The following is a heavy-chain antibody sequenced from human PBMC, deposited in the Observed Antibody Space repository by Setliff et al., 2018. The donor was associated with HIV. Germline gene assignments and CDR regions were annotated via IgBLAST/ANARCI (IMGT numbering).Heavy chain of an antibody. D-gene: IGHD6-13*01. Sequence: SETLSLTCTVSGGSMNIHYWSWIRQPPGKGLEWIGSIYYSGSTNYNPSLKSRVTISVDTSKNQFSLKLSSVTAADTAVYYCAGVSVYSSSYYYYYGMDVWGQGTTITVSS. CDR3: AGVSVYSSSYYYYYGMDV. V-gene: IGHV4-59*11. CDR2: IYYSGST. CDR1: GGSMNIHY. J-gene: IGHJ6*02.